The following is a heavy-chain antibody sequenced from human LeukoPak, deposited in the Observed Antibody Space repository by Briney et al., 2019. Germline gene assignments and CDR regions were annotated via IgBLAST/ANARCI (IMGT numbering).Heavy chain of an antibody. V-gene: IGHV3-30*18. CDR1: GFTFSSYG. CDR3: AKDGVGDYDSSGFVDY. D-gene: IGHD3-22*01. Sequence: GRSLRLSCAASGFTFSSYGMHWVRQDPGKGLEWVAVISYDGSNKYYADSVKGRFTISRDNSKNTLYLQMNSLRAEDTAVYYCAKDGVGDYDSSGFVDYWGQGTLVTVSS. CDR2: ISYDGSNK. J-gene: IGHJ4*02.